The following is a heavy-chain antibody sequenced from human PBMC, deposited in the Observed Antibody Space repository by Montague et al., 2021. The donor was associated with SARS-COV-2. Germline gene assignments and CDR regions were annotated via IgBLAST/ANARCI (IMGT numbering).Heavy chain of an antibody. D-gene: IGHD3-10*01. CDR3: AKASQVFWLGQFARDAFDI. CDR1: GFTFNNYG. CDR2: ISYEGSQK. V-gene: IGHV3-30*18. Sequence: SRRLSFAASGFTFNNYGIHWVRQAPGKGLEWVAVISYEGSQKFFTDSVKGRFVISRDSAQSTVYLQMSSLRVEDTAVYYCAKASQVFWLGQFARDAFDIWGQGTTVSVSS. J-gene: IGHJ3*02.